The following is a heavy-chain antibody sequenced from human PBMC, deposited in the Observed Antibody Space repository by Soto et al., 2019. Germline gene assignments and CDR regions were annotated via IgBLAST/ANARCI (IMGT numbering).Heavy chain of an antibody. CDR3: ARHQRGDRTHGFDF. Sequence: SETLSLTCSVSGGSISSGVFSWSWLRQPPGQGLVWIGYIYHTGTSFYTPSLNNRVTISADRSKNPLSLNVTSVTAADTAVYYCARHQRGDRTHGFDFWGQGILVTVSS. D-gene: IGHD3-16*01. CDR1: GGSISSGVFS. J-gene: IGHJ4*02. V-gene: IGHV4-30-2*01. CDR2: IYHTGTS.